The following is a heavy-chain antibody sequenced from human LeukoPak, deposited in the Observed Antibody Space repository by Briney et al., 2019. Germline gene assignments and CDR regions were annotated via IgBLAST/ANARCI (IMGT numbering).Heavy chain of an antibody. Sequence: GGSLRLSCAASGFTFSSYGMHWVRQAPGKGLEWVAVISYDGSNKYYADSVKGRFTISRDNSKNTPYLQMNSLRAEDTAVYYCAKDPRNGIVATIIDYWGQGTLVTVSS. D-gene: IGHD5-12*01. CDR2: ISYDGSNK. CDR1: GFTFSSYG. V-gene: IGHV3-30*18. CDR3: AKDPRNGIVATIIDY. J-gene: IGHJ4*02.